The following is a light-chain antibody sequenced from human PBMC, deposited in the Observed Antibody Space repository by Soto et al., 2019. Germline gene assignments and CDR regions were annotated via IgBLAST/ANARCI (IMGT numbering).Light chain of an antibody. CDR2: DAS. V-gene: IGKV3D-11*01. J-gene: IGKJ2*01. CDR3: QQYGNSRYI. CDR1: QGVSSY. Sequence: EIVLTQSPATLSLSPGERATLSCRASQGVSSYLAWYQQKPGQAPRLLIYDASNRATGIPARFSGSGPGTDFTLTISSLEPEDFAVYYCQQYGNSRYIFGQGTKLEIK.